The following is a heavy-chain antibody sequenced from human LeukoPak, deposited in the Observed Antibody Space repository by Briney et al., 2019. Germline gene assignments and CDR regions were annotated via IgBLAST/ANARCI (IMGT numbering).Heavy chain of an antibody. CDR3: AKGSLWFGELYPHFDY. D-gene: IGHD3-10*01. J-gene: IGHJ4*02. CDR2: NSGSGGST. V-gene: IGHV3-23*01. CDR1: GFTFSSYG. Sequence: GGSLRLSCAASGFTFSSYGMSWVRQAPGKGLEWVSANSGSGGSTYYADSVKGRFTISRDNSKNTLYLQMNSLRAEDTAVYYCAKGSLWFGELYPHFDYWGQGTLVTVSS.